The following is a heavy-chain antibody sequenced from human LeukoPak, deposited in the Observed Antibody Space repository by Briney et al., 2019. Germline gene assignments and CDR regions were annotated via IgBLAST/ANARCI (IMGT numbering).Heavy chain of an antibody. D-gene: IGHD3-22*01. CDR1: GFTFSTYS. Sequence: GGSLRLSCAASGFTFSTYSMNWVRQAPGKGLQWVSSISGDSDYIYYADSVKGRFTISRDNAKNSLYLQMNSLRAEDTAVYYCARGGIVVVSYFDYWGQGTLVTVSS. J-gene: IGHJ4*02. CDR2: ISGDSDYI. CDR3: ARGGIVVVSYFDY. V-gene: IGHV3-21*01.